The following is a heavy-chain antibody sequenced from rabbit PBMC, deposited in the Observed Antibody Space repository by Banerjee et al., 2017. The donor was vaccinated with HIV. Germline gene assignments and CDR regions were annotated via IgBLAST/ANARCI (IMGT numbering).Heavy chain of an antibody. D-gene: IGHD4-1*01. Sequence: QSLEESGGDLVKPGASLTLTCTASGFSFSNKAVMCWACHAPGKGLERIACINAVPGKAVYASWAKGQIAFSKTSSTAVTLQMTSLTAADSTASFCARDLDSVIGWNFGWWSPGALVTV. CDR1: GFSFSNKAV. J-gene: IGHJ6*01. V-gene: IGHV1S40*01. CDR3: ARDLDSVIGWNFGW. CDR2: INAVPGKA.